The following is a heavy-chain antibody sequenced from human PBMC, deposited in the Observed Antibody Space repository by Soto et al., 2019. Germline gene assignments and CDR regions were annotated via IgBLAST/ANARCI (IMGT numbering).Heavy chain of an antibody. CDR2: IDPSDSYT. V-gene: IGHV5-10-1*01. J-gene: IGHJ5*02. CDR3: ARHGLEDIVVVPAAILSWFDP. CDR1: GYSFTSYW. Sequence: GDSLKISCKGSGYSFTSYWISWVRQMPGKGLEWMGRIDPSDSYTNYSPSFQGHVTISADKSISTAYLQWSSLKASDTAMYYSARHGLEDIVVVPAAILSWFDPWGQGTLVTVSP. D-gene: IGHD2-2*01.